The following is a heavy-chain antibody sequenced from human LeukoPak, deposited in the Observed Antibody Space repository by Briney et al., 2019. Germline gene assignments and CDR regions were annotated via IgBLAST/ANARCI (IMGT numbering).Heavy chain of an antibody. V-gene: IGHV3-21*01. CDR2: ISSSSSYI. Sequence: GGSLRLSCAASGFTFSSYSMNWVRQAPGKGLEWVSSISSSSSYIYYADSVKGRFTVSRDNAKNSLYLQMNSLRAEDTAVYYCARDPGWEQWQNWFDPWGQGTLVTVSS. CDR3: ARDPGWEQWQNWFDP. CDR1: GFTFSSYS. D-gene: IGHD6-19*01. J-gene: IGHJ5*02.